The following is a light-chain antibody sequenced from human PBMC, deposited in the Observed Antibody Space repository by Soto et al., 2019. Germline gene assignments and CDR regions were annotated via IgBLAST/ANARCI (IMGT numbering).Light chain of an antibody. CDR1: SSYV. J-gene: IGLJ1*01. V-gene: IGLV2-23*01. CDR2: EGS. Sequence: QSALTQPRSVSGSPGQSVTISCTGASSYVSWYQQHPGKAPKLMIYEGSKRPSGVSDRFSGSKSGNTASLTISGLQAEDEADYYCCSYAGSSTYVFGTGTKLTVL. CDR3: CSYAGSSTYV.